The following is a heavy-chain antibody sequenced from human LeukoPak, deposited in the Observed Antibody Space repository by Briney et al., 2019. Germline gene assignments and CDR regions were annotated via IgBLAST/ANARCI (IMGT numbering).Heavy chain of an antibody. V-gene: IGHV4-39*07. CDR1: GGSISSSSYY. D-gene: IGHD2-21*01. J-gene: IGHJ4*02. CDR3: ARDPDRVLEVAGD. Sequence: SETLSLTCTVSGGSISSSSYYWGWIRQPPGKGLEWIGSIYYSGSTYYNPSLKSRVTISVDRSKNQFSLKLSSVTAADTAVYYCARDPDRVLEVAGDWGQGTLVTVSS. CDR2: IYYSGST.